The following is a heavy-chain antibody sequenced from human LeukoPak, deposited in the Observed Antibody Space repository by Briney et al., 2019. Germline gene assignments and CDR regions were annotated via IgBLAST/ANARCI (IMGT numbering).Heavy chain of an antibody. J-gene: IGHJ4*02. D-gene: IGHD1-26*01. CDR3: ASVARGYSGSYYLGY. CDR2: INHSGST. CDR1: GGSFSGYY. Sequence: NPSETLSLTCAVYGGSFSGYYWSWIRQPPGKGLEWIGEINHSGSTNYNPSLKSRVTISVDTSKNQFSLKLSSVTAADTAVYYCASVARGYSGSYYLGYWGQGTLVTVSS. V-gene: IGHV4-34*01.